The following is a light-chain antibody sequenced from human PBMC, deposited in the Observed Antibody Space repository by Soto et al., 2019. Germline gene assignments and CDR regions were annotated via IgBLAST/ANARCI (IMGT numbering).Light chain of an antibody. J-gene: IGKJ1*01. CDR1: QSVRSN. CDR2: DAS. V-gene: IGKV3-15*01. Sequence: EILITQSPATLSVSPGDRATLSCRASQSVRSNLAWYQQRPGQAPRPLIYDASTRATGIPARISGSGSGTEFTLTIRRLEPEYFAVYYCQQYGSSGTFGQGTKVDIK. CDR3: QQYGSSGT.